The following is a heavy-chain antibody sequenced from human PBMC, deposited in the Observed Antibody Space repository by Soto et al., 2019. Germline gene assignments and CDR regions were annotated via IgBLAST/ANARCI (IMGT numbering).Heavy chain of an antibody. CDR2: TYYRSKWYN. CDR3: ARESETPPPIAVAGSGYYGMDV. CDR1: GDSVSSNSAA. D-gene: IGHD6-19*01. V-gene: IGHV6-1*01. J-gene: IGHJ6*02. Sequence: SQTLSLTCAISGDSVSSNSAAWNWIRQSPSRGLEWLGRTYYRSKWYNDYAVSVKSRITINPDTSKNQFSLQLNSVTPEDTAVYYCARESETPPPIAVAGSGYYGMDVWGQGTTVTVSS.